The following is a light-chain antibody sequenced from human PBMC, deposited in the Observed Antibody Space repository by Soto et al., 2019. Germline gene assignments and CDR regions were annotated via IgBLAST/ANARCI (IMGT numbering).Light chain of an antibody. CDR2: DAS. CDR3: QQYNSLPPT. J-gene: IGKJ5*01. V-gene: IGKV1-33*01. CDR1: RDIGKY. Sequence: DIQMTQSPSSLSASVGDRVTITCQASRDIGKYLNWFQEKPGKAPKLLIYDASNLQTGAPSRFSGGGSGTDFSFTISSLQPEDFATYYCQQYNSLPPTFGQGTRLEI.